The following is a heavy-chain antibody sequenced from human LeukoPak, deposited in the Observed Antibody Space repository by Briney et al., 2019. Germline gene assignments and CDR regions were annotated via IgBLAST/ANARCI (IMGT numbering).Heavy chain of an antibody. J-gene: IGHJ4*02. CDR2: ISESDGST. CDR1: GFTFSSYG. D-gene: IGHD5-18*01. Sequence: GGSLRLSCAASGFTFSSYGMHWVRQAPGKGLEWLSAISESDGSTYYADSVKGRFTIPRDNSKNTLYLQMNSLGADDTAVYFCAKDISQGYTFGSIEEDYWGQGTLVTVSS. V-gene: IGHV3-23*01. CDR3: AKDISQGYTFGSIEEDY.